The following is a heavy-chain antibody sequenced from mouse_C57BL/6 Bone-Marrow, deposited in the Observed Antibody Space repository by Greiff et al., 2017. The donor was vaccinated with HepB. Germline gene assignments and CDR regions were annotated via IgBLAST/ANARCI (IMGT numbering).Heavy chain of an antibody. CDR3: ARRISLYAMDY. CDR2: ISNLAYSI. V-gene: IGHV5-15*01. J-gene: IGHJ4*01. CDR1: GFTFSDYG. Sequence: EVKLVESGGGLVQPGGSLKLSCAASGFTFSDYGMAWVRQAPRKGPEWVAFISNLAYSIYYADTVTGRFTISRENAKNTLYLEMSSLRSEDTAMYYCARRISLYAMDYWGQGTSVTVSS.